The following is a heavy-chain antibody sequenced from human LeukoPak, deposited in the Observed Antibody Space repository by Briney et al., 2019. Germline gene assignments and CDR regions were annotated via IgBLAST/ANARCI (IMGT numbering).Heavy chain of an antibody. CDR1: GGSISSSNW. Sequence: SGTLSLTCAVSGGSISSSNWWSWVRQPPGKGLEWIGEIYHSGSTNYNPSLKSRVTISVDKSENQFSLKLSSVTAADTAVYYCAREADYGGNSEGFDYWGQGTLVTVSS. D-gene: IGHD4-23*01. V-gene: IGHV4-4*02. CDR2: IYHSGST. CDR3: AREADYGGNSEGFDY. J-gene: IGHJ4*02.